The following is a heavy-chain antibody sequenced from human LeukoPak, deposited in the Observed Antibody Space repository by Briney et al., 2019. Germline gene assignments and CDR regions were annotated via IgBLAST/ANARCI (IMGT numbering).Heavy chain of an antibody. Sequence: ASVKVSCKASGYTFTNYHINWVRQASGQGLEWMTWINPDTGDKGYARKFQDRVTITTDTSISTAYMEPGSLSSEDTAVYFCARTTSMTASGYDYWGQGTLVTVSS. CDR3: ARTTSMTASGYDY. CDR1: GYTFTNYH. CDR2: INPDTGDK. V-gene: IGHV1-8*03. D-gene: IGHD2-21*02. J-gene: IGHJ4*02.